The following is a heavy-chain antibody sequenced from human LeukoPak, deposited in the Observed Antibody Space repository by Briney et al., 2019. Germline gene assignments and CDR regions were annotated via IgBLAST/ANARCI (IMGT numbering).Heavy chain of an antibody. D-gene: IGHD1-26*01. CDR1: GFTFSSYG. CDR2: ISYDGSNK. V-gene: IGHV3-30*18. J-gene: IGHJ4*02. CDR3: AKDSGSYAFDY. Sequence: PGGSLRLSCAASGFTFSSYGMHWVRQAPGKGLEWVAVISYDGSNKYYADSVKGRFTISRDNSKNTLYLQMNSLRAEDTAVYYCAKDSGSYAFDYWDQGTLVTVSS.